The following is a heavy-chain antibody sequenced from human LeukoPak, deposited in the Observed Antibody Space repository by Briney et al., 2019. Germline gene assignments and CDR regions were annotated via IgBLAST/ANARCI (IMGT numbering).Heavy chain of an antibody. CDR1: GFTFSRHG. V-gene: IGHV3-23*01. D-gene: IGHD5-24*01. CDR2: ISPSGVIK. J-gene: IGHJ4*02. Sequence: PGGTLRLSCVASGFTFSRHGMNWVRQAPGKGLDWVSGISPSGVIKYYVDSVKGRFTVSRDNSKNTLYLQINSLRDEDTAVYYCAKDDAWLQYNDWGQGTLVTVSS. CDR3: AKDDAWLQYND.